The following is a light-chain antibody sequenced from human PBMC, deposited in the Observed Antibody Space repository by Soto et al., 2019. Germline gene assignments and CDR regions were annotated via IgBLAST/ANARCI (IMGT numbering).Light chain of an antibody. CDR1: QSVFSKF. CDR2: ATS. Sequence: EIVLTQSPGTLSLSPGERATLSCRASQSVFSKFFAWYQQKPGQAPRLLIYATSSRATGIPDRFSGSGSGTDFTLTISSLEPEDFAVYYCQQYGSPPMYAFGQGTKLEIK. CDR3: QQYGSPPMYA. J-gene: IGKJ2*01. V-gene: IGKV3-20*01.